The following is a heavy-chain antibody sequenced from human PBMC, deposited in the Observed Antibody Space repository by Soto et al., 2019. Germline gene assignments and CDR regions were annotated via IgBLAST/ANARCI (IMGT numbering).Heavy chain of an antibody. V-gene: IGHV4-30-4*01. D-gene: IGHD3-10*01. Sequence: SETLSHTCTVSGGSISSGDYYWSWIRQPPGKGLEWIGYIYYSGSTYYNPSLKSRVTISVDTSKNQFSLKLSSVTAADTAVYYCARGVVMVRGVIGWFDPWGQGTLVTVSS. CDR3: ARGVVMVRGVIGWFDP. CDR2: IYYSGST. J-gene: IGHJ5*02. CDR1: GGSISSGDYY.